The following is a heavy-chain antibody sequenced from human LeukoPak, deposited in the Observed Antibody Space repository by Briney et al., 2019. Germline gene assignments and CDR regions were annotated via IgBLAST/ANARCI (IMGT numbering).Heavy chain of an antibody. CDR3: ARFGLFGEFRIDY. Sequence: SETLSLTCTVSGGSISSYYWSWIRQPPGKGLEWIGYIYYSGSTNYNPSLKSRVTISVDTSKNQFSLKLSSVTAADTAVYYCARFGLFGEFRIDYWGQGTLVTVSS. J-gene: IGHJ4*02. V-gene: IGHV4-59*01. CDR1: GGSISSYY. D-gene: IGHD3-10*02. CDR2: IYYSGST.